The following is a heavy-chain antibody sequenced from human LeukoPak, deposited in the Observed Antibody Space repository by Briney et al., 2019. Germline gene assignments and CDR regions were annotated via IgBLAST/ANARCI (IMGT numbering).Heavy chain of an antibody. CDR1: GGSISSGSYY. J-gene: IGHJ3*02. CDR2: IYTSGST. CDR3: ARDLFGVVVPAASDAFDI. D-gene: IGHD2-2*01. V-gene: IGHV4-61*02. Sequence: SQTLSLTCTVSGGSISSGSYYWSWIRQPVGKGLEWIARIYTSGSTNYNPSLKSRVTISVDTSKNQFSLKLSSVTAADTAVYYCARDLFGVVVPAASDAFDIWGQGTMVTVSS.